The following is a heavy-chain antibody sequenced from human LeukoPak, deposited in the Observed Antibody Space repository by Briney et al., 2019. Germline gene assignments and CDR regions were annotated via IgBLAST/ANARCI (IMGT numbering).Heavy chain of an antibody. V-gene: IGHV4-34*01. Sequence: ASETLSLTCAVYGGSFSGYYWSWIRQPPGKGLEWIGEINHSGSTNYNPSLKSRVTISVDTSKNQFSLKLSSVTAADTAVYYCARGGHDYGDYSGYYFDYWGQGTLVTVSS. J-gene: IGHJ4*02. CDR3: ARGGHDYGDYSGYYFDY. CDR2: INHSGST. CDR1: GGSFSGYY. D-gene: IGHD4-17*01.